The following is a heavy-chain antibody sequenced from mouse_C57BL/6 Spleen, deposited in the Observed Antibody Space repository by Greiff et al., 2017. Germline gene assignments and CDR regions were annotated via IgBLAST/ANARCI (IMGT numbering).Heavy chain of an antibody. CDR1: GYAFSSSW. V-gene: IGHV1-82*01. D-gene: IGHD1-1*01. Sequence: QVQLQQSGPELMKPGASVKISCKASGYAFSSSWMNWVKQRPGKGLEWIGRIYPGDGDTNYNGKFKGKATLTADKSSSTAYMQLSSLTSEDSAVYFCARGTTVDYWGQGTTLTVSS. J-gene: IGHJ2*01. CDR2: IYPGDGDT. CDR3: ARGTTVDY.